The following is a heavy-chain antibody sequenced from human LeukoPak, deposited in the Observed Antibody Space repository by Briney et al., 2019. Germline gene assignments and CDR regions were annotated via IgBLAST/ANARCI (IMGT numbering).Heavy chain of an antibody. CDR3: ARERPSAGSAAGTVGYFQH. J-gene: IGHJ1*01. Sequence: GGSLRLSCAASGFTFSSYGMHWVRQAPGKGLEWVAFIRYDGSNKYYADSVKGRFTISRDNSKNTLYLQMNSLRAEDTAVYYCARERPSAGSAAGTVGYFQHWGQGTLVTVSS. V-gene: IGHV3-30*02. D-gene: IGHD6-13*01. CDR1: GFTFSSYG. CDR2: IRYDGSNK.